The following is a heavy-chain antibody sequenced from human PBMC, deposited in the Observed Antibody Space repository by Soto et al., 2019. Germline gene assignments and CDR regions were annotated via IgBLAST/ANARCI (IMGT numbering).Heavy chain of an antibody. CDR3: TKALYTRGWHRPQPFHV. CDR1: GFDFEDYA. Sequence: EEQLVESGGGLIQPGRSLRLSCVTSGFDFEDYAIYWVHQGPGKGLEWVAGVNWNNEDKAYAASVKGRFTVSRDSAQKCGYLQMTSLSPEDTALYYFTKALYTRGWHRPQPFHVWGQGTLVPVSS. V-gene: IGHV3-9*01. J-gene: IGHJ3*01. D-gene: IGHD6-19*01. CDR2: VNWNNEDK.